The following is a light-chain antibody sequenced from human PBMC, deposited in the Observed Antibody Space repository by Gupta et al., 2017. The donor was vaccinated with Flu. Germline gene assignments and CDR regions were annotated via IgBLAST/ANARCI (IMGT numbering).Light chain of an antibody. CDR1: TGAVTSGHY. V-gene: IGLV7-46*01. CDR2: DTQ. Sequence: TTGAVTSGHYPHWFQQKPGQAPRTLIYDTQDKHSWTPARFSGFLHGGKAALTLSGAQTEDEDDYYCSHFYTGHWVFGGGTRLTVL. J-gene: IGLJ3*02. CDR3: SHFYTGHWV.